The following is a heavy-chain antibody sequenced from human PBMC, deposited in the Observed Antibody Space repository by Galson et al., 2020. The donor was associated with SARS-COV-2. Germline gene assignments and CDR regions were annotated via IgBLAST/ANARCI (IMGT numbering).Heavy chain of an antibody. CDR2: ISYDGSFK. D-gene: IGHD1-26*01. J-gene: IGHJ4*02. CDR3: AKSDSGSCSYPSDY. V-gene: IGHV3-30-3*02. CDR1: GFTFSRYA. Sequence: GGSLRLSCAASGFTFSRYAMHWVRQAPGKGLEWLAVISYDGSFKYYADSVKGRFTISRDNSKNTLYLQMNSLRTEDTAVYYCAKSDSGSCSYPSDYWGQGILVTVSS.